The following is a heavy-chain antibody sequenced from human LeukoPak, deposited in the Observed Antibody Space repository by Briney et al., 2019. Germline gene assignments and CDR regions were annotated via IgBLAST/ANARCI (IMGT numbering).Heavy chain of an antibody. J-gene: IGHJ4*02. D-gene: IGHD3-16*02. Sequence: SETLSLTCTVSGGSISSYYWSWVRQPPGKGLEWIGYIYYSGSTNYNPSLKSRVTISVDTSKNQFSLKLSSVTAADTAVYYCARLRGYRYTLDYWVQGTLVTVSS. CDR3: ARLRGYRYTLDY. CDR1: GGSISSYY. V-gene: IGHV4-59*01. CDR2: IYYSGST.